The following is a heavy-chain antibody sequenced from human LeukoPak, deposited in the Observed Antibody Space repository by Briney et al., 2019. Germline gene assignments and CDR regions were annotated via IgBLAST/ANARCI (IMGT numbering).Heavy chain of an antibody. D-gene: IGHD4-11*01. CDR1: GGSISSYY. CDR3: AGHTTGNGMDV. V-gene: IGHV4-59*08. Sequence: PSETLSLPCTVSGGSISSYYWSWIRPPPGKGLDWSGYICYGGSLNYSPSLKSRVTMSVDTSKNQFALKLSSVTAADTAVYYCAGHTTGNGMDVWGQGTTVSVSS. J-gene: IGHJ6*02. CDR2: ICYGGSL.